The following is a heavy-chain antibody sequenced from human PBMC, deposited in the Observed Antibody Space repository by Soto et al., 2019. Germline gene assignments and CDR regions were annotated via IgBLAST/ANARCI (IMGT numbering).Heavy chain of an antibody. CDR3: ARDFAGRGRFVP. V-gene: IGHV4-59*01. Sequence: PSETLSLTCSVSNVSLKSSYWNWIRQSPGKGLEWIGFVYYTGTTKYNPSLKGRVTISVDTSNNEFSLKLTSVTTADTAFYFCARDFAGRGRFVPCGQRTRVTV. CDR1: NVSLKSSY. D-gene: IGHD1-26*01. CDR2: VYYTGTT. J-gene: IGHJ5*02.